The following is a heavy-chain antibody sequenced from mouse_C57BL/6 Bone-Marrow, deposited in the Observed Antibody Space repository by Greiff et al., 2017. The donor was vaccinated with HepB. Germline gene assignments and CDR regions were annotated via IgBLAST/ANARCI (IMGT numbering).Heavy chain of an antibody. CDR3: TRRNSAWFAY. CDR1: GFNIKDDY. CDR2: IDPENGDT. Sequence: EVMLVESGAELVRPGASVKLSCTASGFNIKDDYMHWVKQRPEQGLEWIGWIDPENGDTEYASKFQGKATITADTSSNTAYLQLSSLTSEDTAVYYCTRRNSAWFAYWGQGTLVTVSA. J-gene: IGHJ3*01. V-gene: IGHV14-4*01.